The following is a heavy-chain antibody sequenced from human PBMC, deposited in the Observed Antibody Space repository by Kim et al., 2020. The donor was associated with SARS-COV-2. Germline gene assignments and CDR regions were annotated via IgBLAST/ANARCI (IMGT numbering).Heavy chain of an antibody. J-gene: IGHJ6*01. Sequence: GGSLRLSCAASGFTFSTYGMHWVRQAPGKGLEWVAVISYDGSSKYYGESVKGRFTISRDNPENTLYLQMNSLRPEYTAVYYCAKAVVRGVNYYYYGMDV. D-gene: IGHD3-10*01. V-gene: IGHV3-30*18. CDR2: ISYDGSSK. CDR3: AKAVVRGVNYYYYGMDV. CDR1: GFTFSTYG.